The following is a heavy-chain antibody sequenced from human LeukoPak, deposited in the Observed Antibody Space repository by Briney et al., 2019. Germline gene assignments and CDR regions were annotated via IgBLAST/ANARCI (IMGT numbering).Heavy chain of an antibody. J-gene: IGHJ4*02. CDR2: ITPVFGTV. CDR3: AGGSRAAQGY. Sequence: SVKVSCKASGGTFSSYTISWVRQAPGQGLEWMGRITPVFGTVDYAQKFQDRVTIIADISTTTVYMELSSLVSEDTAVYYCAGGSRAAQGYWGQGTLVTVSS. CDR1: GGTFSSYT. D-gene: IGHD6-19*01. V-gene: IGHV1-69*08.